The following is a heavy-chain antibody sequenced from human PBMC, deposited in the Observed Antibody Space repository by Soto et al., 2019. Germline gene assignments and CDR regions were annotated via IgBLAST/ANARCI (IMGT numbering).Heavy chain of an antibody. Sequence: ASVKVSCKASGYTFTSYGISWVRQAPGQGLEWMGWISGYNFNTNYAQKLQGRVTMTTDISTSTAYMELRSLRSDDTAVYYCARNPVGATKRYYYYGMDVWGQGXTVTVSS. D-gene: IGHD1-26*01. CDR3: ARNPVGATKRYYYYGMDV. J-gene: IGHJ6*02. CDR2: ISGYNFNT. CDR1: GYTFTSYG. V-gene: IGHV1-18*01.